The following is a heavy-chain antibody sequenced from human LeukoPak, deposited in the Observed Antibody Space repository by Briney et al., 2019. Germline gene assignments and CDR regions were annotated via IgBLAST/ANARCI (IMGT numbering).Heavy chain of an antibody. J-gene: IGHJ4*02. V-gene: IGHV4-38-2*02. Sequence: SETLSLTCSVSGYSVNSGSYWGWIRQPPGKGLEWIASIYQSGSTYYNPSLKTRVTVSIDTSKNQFSLKLSSVTAADMAVYYCARDWLSRNWNRYFDYWGQGTLVTVSS. D-gene: IGHD1-1*01. CDR1: GYSVNSGSY. CDR3: ARDWLSRNWNRYFDY. CDR2: IYQSGST.